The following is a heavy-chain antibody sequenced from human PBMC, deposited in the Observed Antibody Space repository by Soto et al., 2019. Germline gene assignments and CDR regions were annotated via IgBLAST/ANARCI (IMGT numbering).Heavy chain of an antibody. CDR2: IIASGGDT. J-gene: IGHJ3*02. CDR1: GFTFSSYA. Sequence: EVQLLESGGGLVQPGGSLRLSCAASGFTFSSYAMSYVRQAPGKGLEWVSAIIASGGDTYYADSVKGRFTISRDNSKNTLYLQMNSLRADDTAVYFCAKSYDSSAYLIFDAFDIWGQGTMVTVSS. D-gene: IGHD3-22*01. CDR3: AKSYDSSAYLIFDAFDI. V-gene: IGHV3-23*01.